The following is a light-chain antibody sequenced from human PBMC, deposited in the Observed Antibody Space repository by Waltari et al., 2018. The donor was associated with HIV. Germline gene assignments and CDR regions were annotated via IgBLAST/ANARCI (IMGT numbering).Light chain of an antibody. V-gene: IGLV1-51*01. CDR1: SSNIGTNG. J-gene: IGLJ2*01. CDR3: GTWDDRLNAGV. CDR2: DRN. Sequence: QSVLTQPPSVSAAPGQRVTISCSGSSSNIGTNGVSWYQQVPGTAPNLRIYDRNNRAPGISDRFSASQSGTSATLGISGLHTGDEADYYCGTWDDRLNAGVFGGGTRLTVL.